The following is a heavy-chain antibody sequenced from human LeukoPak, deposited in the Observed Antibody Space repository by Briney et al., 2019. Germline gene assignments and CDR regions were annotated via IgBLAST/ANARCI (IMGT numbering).Heavy chain of an antibody. V-gene: IGHV3-30*02. Sequence: SGGSLRLSCAASGFTFSSYGMHWVRQAPGKGLEWVAFIRYDGSNKYYADSVEGRFTISRDNSKNTLYLQMNSLRAEDTAVYYCAKDTTYYDFWSGYYYYYYYMDVWGKGTTVTVSS. CDR1: GFTFSSYG. CDR2: IRYDGSNK. J-gene: IGHJ6*03. D-gene: IGHD3-3*01. CDR3: AKDTTYYDFWSGYYYYYYYMDV.